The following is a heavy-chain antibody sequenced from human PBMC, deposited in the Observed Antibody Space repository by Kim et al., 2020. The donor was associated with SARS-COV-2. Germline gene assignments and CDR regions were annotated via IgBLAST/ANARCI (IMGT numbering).Heavy chain of an antibody. V-gene: IGHV3-23*01. D-gene: IGHD3-10*01. Sequence: GGSLRLSCAASGFTFSSYGMSWVRQAPGKGLEWVSTVIGSGRSTTYADSVRGRFTISRDNSKNTPSLQMNGLRAEDTAVYYCAKDFIRGISDFWGQGSLVTVSS. CDR2: VIGSGRST. J-gene: IGHJ4*02. CDR3: AKDFIRGISDF. CDR1: GFTFSSYG.